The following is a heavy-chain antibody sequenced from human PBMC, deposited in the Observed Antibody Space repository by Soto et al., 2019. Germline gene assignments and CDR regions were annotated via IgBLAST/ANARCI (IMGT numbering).Heavy chain of an antibody. Sequence: EVQLVESGGGLVKPGGSLRLSCAASGFTFSNAWMSWVRQAPGKGLEWVGRIKSKTDGGTTDYAAPVKGRFTISRDDSKNTLDLQMNSLKTEDTAVYYGTTDDILTGYYYGMDVWGQGTTVTVSS. J-gene: IGHJ6*02. CDR3: TTDDILTGYYYGMDV. D-gene: IGHD3-9*01. CDR1: GFTFSNAW. V-gene: IGHV3-15*01. CDR2: IKSKTDGGTT.